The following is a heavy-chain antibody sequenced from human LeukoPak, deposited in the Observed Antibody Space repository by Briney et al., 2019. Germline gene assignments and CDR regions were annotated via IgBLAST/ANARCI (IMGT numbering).Heavy chain of an antibody. CDR2: IYYSGST. Sequence: LQTLSLTRTVSGGSISSGGYYWRCISPHPGKGMEWIGYIYYSGSTYYNPSLKSRVTISVDTSKNQFSLKLSSVTAADTAVYYCARVVAAGRDYYFDYWGQGTLVTVSS. V-gene: IGHV4-31*03. CDR1: GGSISSGGYY. CDR3: ARVVAAGRDYYFDY. D-gene: IGHD6-13*01. J-gene: IGHJ4*02.